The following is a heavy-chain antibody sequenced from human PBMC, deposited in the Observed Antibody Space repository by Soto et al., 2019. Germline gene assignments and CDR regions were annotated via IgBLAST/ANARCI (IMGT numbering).Heavy chain of an antibody. J-gene: IGHJ5*02. D-gene: IGHD3-10*01. Sequence: QVQLQESGPGLVKPSETLSLTCTVSGGSMSSYYWSWIRQPPGKGLEWIGYIYYSGGTIYNPSLKSRVTRSVDTSKTQFSLKLSSVTAADTAVYYCARYGSGSSVWFDPWGQGTLVTVSS. CDR1: GGSMSSYY. CDR3: ARYGSGSSVWFDP. V-gene: IGHV4-59*01. CDR2: IYYSGGT.